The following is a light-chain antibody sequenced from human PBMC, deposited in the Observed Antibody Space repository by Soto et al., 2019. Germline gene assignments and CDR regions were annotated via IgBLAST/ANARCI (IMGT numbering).Light chain of an antibody. CDR2: GAS. Sequence: EIVLTQSPGTLSVSPGERATLSCRASQSVGRNYLAWYQQKPGQAPRLLIYGASSRATGIPDRFSGSRSGTDFTLTISRLEPEDFAVYYCQQYATSPLTFGGGTKVETK. V-gene: IGKV3-20*01. J-gene: IGKJ4*01. CDR1: QSVGRNY. CDR3: QQYATSPLT.